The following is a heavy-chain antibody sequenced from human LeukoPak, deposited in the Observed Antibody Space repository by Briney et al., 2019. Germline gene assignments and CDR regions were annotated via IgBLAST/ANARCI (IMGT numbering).Heavy chain of an antibody. CDR1: GGSINSGGYY. CDR2: ISHSGST. V-gene: IGHV4-31*03. J-gene: IGHJ4*02. Sequence: PSETLSLTCPVSGGSINSGGYYWSWIRQHPGKGLGWIGYISHSGSTSYNPSLKSRLTISVDTSNNEFSLRLTSVTAADTAVYYCARGGYYYDPCGPFDYWAQGTLVTVSS. CDR3: ARGGYYYDPCGPFDY. D-gene: IGHD3-22*01.